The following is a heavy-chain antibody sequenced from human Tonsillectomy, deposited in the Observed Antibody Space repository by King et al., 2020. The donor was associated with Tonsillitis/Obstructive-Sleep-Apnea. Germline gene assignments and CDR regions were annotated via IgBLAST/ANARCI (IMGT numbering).Heavy chain of an antibody. D-gene: IGHD5-24*01. J-gene: IGHJ6*03. Sequence: VQLVESGGGLVQPGGSLRLSCAASGFTFRSYAMSWVRQAPGKGLEWVSSTSDRGDNTFYADSVKGRFTVSRDNSKNTLFLQMKSLRAEDTALYYCAGGPVEAVYYYMDVWGRGTTVSVSS. V-gene: IGHV3-23*04. CDR1: GFTFRSYA. CDR2: TSDRGDNT. CDR3: AGGPVEAVYYYMDV.